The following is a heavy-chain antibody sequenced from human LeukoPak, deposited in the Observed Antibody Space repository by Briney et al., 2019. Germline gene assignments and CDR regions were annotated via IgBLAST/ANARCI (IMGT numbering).Heavy chain of an antibody. CDR3: ARADYYGSGSYLDY. J-gene: IGHJ4*02. CDR2: IYYSGST. Sequence: SETLSLTCTVSGGSISSSSYYWSWIRQPPGKGLEWIGYIYYSGSTNYNPSLRSRVTISVDTSKNQFSLKLSSVTAADTAVYYCARADYYGSGSYLDYWGQGTLVTVSS. V-gene: IGHV4-61*01. CDR1: GGSISSSSYY. D-gene: IGHD3-10*01.